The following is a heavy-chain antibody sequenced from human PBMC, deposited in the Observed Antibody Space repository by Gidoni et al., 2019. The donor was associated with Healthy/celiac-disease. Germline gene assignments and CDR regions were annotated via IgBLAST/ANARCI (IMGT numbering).Heavy chain of an antibody. CDR2: IYYSGST. V-gene: IGHV4-39*01. J-gene: IGHJ3*02. CDR3: ARLADSSSWYGTDAFDI. D-gene: IGHD6-13*01. CDR1: GGSISSSSYY. Sequence: QLQLQESGPGLVKPSETLSLTCTVSGGSISSSSYYWGWIRQPPGKGLEWIGSIYYSGSTYYNPSLKSRVTISVDTSKNQFSLKLSSVTAADTAVYYCARLADSSSWYGTDAFDIWGQGTMVTVSS.